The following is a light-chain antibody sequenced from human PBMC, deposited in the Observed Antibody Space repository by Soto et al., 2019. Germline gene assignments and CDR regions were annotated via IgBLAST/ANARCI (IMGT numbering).Light chain of an antibody. CDR1: QGISSY. Sequence: IQLTQYPSSLSASVGDRVTITCRASQGISSYLAWYQQKPGEAPKLLIYAASTLQSGVPSRFSGSGSGTDFTLTISSLQPEDFATYYCQQLNSYVFTFGPGTKVDI. CDR3: QQLNSYVFT. V-gene: IGKV1-9*01. CDR2: AAS. J-gene: IGKJ3*01.